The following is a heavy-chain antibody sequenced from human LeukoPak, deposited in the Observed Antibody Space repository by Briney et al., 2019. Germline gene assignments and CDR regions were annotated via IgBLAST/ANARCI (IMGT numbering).Heavy chain of an antibody. D-gene: IGHD3-3*01. CDR3: ARGDFWSGSDTARRRDAFDI. V-gene: IGHV1-18*01. J-gene: IGHJ3*02. CDR1: GYTFTSYG. Sequence: GASVKVSCKASGYTFTSYGISWVRRAPGQGLEWMGWISTYNGDTNYAQKLQGRVTMTTDTSTSTAYMELRSLRSDDPAVYYCARGDFWSGSDTARRRDAFDIWGQGTMVTVSS. CDR2: ISTYNGDT.